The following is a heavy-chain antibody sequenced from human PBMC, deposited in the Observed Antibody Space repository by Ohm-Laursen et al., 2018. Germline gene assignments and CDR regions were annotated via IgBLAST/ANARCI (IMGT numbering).Heavy chain of an antibody. CDR2: IYYSGST. Sequence: SDTLSLTCTVSGGSISSGGYYWSWIRQHPGKGLEWIGYIYYSGSTYYNPSLKSLVTISLDTSKNQFSLKLSSVTAADTAVYYCATYCSSTSCSSGGFDYWGQGTLVTVSS. CDR3: ATYCSSTSCSSGGFDY. J-gene: IGHJ4*02. V-gene: IGHV4-31*01. D-gene: IGHD2-2*01. CDR1: GGSISSGGYY.